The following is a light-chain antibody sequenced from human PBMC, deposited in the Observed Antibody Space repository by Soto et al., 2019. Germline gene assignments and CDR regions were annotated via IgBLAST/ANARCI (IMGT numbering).Light chain of an antibody. CDR3: SSDPGIDKSYV. CDR2: EVS. V-gene: IGLV2-8*01. CDR1: SGDVGGYNY. Sequence: QSALTQSPSASGSPGQSVTISCTGTSGDVGGYNYVSWYQQHPGKAPKLMIYEVSKRPLGVPDRFSGSKSGNTASLTVSGLHAEDEADYFCSSDPGIDKSYVFGYGTKLTVL. J-gene: IGLJ1*01.